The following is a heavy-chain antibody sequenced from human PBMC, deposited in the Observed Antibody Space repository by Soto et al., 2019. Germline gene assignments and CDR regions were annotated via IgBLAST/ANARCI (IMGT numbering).Heavy chain of an antibody. CDR2: ISAYNGNT. CDR3: ATEVPYYYGSGSYRDYFDY. CDR1: GYTFTSYG. D-gene: IGHD3-10*01. J-gene: IGHJ4*02. V-gene: IGHV1-18*01. Sequence: QVQLVQSGAEVKKPGASVKVSCKASGYTFTSYGISWVRQAPGQGLEWMGWISAYNGNTNYAQKLQGRVTMTTDTSTSTAYMELRSLRSDDTAVYYCATEVPYYYGSGSYRDYFDYWGQGTLVTVSS.